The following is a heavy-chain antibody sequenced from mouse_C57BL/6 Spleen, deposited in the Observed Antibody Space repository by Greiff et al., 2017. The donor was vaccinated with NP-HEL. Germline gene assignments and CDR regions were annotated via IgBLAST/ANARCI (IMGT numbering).Heavy chain of an antibody. J-gene: IGHJ3*01. V-gene: IGHV1-15*01. Sequence: VQLQQSGAELVRPGASVTLSCKASGYTFTDYEMHWVKQTPVHGLEWIGAIDPETGGTSYNQKFKGKAILTADKSSSTAYMERRRLTSEDSAFYYCTRVGFAYWGQGTLVTVSA. CDR3: TRVGFAY. CDR2: IDPETGGT. CDR1: GYTFTDYE.